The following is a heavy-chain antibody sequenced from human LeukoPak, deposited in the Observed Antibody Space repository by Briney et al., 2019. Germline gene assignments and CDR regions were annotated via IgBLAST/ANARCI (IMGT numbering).Heavy chain of an antibody. CDR2: IYTSGST. J-gene: IGHJ6*03. CDR3: ARDSSWNYFESYYYYMDV. V-gene: IGHV4-4*07. D-gene: IGHD1-7*01. CDR1: GGSISSYY. Sequence: PSETLSLTCTVSGGSISSYYWSWIRQPAGKGLEWIGHIYTSGSTNHNPSLKSRVIMSVDTSKNQFSLKLNSVTAADTAVYYCARDSSWNYFESYYYYMDVWGRGTTVTVSS.